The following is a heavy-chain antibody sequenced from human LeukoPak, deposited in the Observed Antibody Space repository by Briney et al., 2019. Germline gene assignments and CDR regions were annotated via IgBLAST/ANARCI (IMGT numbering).Heavy chain of an antibody. Sequence: GGSLRLSCAASGFTFSSYWMHWVRQAPGKGLVWVSRINSDGSSTSYADSVKGRFTISRDNAKKSLYLQMNSLRAEDTAVYYCARDEQLYGSGSYYRSWGQGTLVTVSS. J-gene: IGHJ5*02. D-gene: IGHD3-10*01. CDR2: INSDGSST. V-gene: IGHV3-74*01. CDR3: ARDEQLYGSGSYYRS. CDR1: GFTFSSYW.